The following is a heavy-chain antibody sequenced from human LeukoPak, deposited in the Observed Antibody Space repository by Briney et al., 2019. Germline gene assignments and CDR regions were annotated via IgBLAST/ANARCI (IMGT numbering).Heavy chain of an antibody. CDR2: IRYDGSNK. V-gene: IGHV3-30*02. CDR3: AKGSKAVLFTRDHYMDV. J-gene: IGHJ6*03. CDR1: GFTFSSYD. Sequence: GGSLRLSCAASGFTFSSYDIHWVRQAPGKGLEWVAFIRYDGSNKYYADSVRGRFTISRDNSKNTLYLHMNSLRAEDTAVYFCAKGSKAVLFTRDHYMDVWGKGTTVTVSS. D-gene: IGHD6-19*01.